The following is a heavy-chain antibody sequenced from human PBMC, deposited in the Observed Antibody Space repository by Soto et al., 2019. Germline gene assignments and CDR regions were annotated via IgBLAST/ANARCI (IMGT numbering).Heavy chain of an antibody. V-gene: IGHV3-23*01. Sequence: GVLRLSCAASGFTFSSYAMSWVRQAPGKGLEWVSAISGSGGSTYYADSVKGRFTISRDNSKNTLYLQMNSLRAEDTAVYYCAKDFGGYPEYFQHWGQGTLVTVSS. CDR2: ISGSGGST. J-gene: IGHJ1*01. D-gene: IGHD5-12*01. CDR3: AKDFGGYPEYFQH. CDR1: GFTFSSYA.